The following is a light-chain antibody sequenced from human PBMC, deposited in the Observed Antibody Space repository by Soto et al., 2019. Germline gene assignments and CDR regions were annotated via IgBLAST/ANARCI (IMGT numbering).Light chain of an antibody. Sequence: QSVLTRPRSVSGSPGQAVTISCTGTSSDVGGYNCVCWYQQHPGKAPQLIIYDVTQRPSGVPERFSGSKSGNTASLSISGLQAEDEADYYSCSHSASHTFVFGTGTHVTV. J-gene: IGLJ1*01. V-gene: IGLV2-11*01. CDR1: SSDVGGYNC. CDR3: CSHSASHTFV. CDR2: DVT.